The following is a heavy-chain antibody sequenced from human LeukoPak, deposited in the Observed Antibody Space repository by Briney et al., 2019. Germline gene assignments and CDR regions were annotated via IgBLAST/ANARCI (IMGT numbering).Heavy chain of an antibody. CDR2: ISSSSSYI. Sequence: PGGSLRLSCAASGFTFSSYSMNWVRQAPGKGLEWGSSISSSSSYIYYADSVKGRFTISGDNAKNSLYLQMNSLRAEDTAVYYCATDAGYGSGSYSYWGQGTLVTVSS. CDR3: ATDAGYGSGSYSY. D-gene: IGHD3-10*01. J-gene: IGHJ4*02. V-gene: IGHV3-21*01. CDR1: GFTFSSYS.